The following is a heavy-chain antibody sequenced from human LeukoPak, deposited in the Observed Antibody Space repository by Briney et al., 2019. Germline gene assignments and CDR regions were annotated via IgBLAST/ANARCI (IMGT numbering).Heavy chain of an antibody. V-gene: IGHV1-18*01. Sequence: GASVKVSCKASGYTFTSYGISWVRQAPGQGLEWMGWISAYNGNTNYAQKLQGRVTMTTDTSTSTAYMELRSLRSDNTAVYYCARWGDYCSSTSCYHYFDYRGQGTLVTVSS. CDR1: GYTFTSYG. CDR2: ISAYNGNT. D-gene: IGHD2-2*01. CDR3: ARWGDYCSSTSCYHYFDY. J-gene: IGHJ4*02.